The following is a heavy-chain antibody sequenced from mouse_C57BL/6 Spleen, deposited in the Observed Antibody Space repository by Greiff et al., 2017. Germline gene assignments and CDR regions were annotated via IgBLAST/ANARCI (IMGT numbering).Heavy chain of an antibody. Sequence: QVQLKESGAELARPGASVKMSCKASGYTFTSYTMHWVKQRPGQGLEWIGYINPSSGYTKYNQKFKDKATLTADKSSSTAYMQLSSLTSEDSAVYYCAKGDSNYGYFDYWGQGTTLTVSS. CDR2: INPSSGYT. J-gene: IGHJ2*01. CDR3: AKGDSNYGYFDY. V-gene: IGHV1-4*01. D-gene: IGHD2-5*01. CDR1: GYTFTSYT.